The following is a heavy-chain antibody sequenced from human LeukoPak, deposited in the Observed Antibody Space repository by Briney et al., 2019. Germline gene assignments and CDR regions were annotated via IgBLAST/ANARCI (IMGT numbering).Heavy chain of an antibody. V-gene: IGHV3-48*03. CDR1: RFTFDEYG. Sequence: GGSLRLSCAASRFTFDEYGMNWVRQAPGKGLEWVSYISSSGSTIYYADSVKGRFTISRDNAKNSLYLQMNSLRAEDTAVYYCAKEGGRYSGYDFDYWGQGTLVTVSS. J-gene: IGHJ4*02. CDR3: AKEGGRYSGYDFDY. D-gene: IGHD5-12*01. CDR2: ISSSGSTI.